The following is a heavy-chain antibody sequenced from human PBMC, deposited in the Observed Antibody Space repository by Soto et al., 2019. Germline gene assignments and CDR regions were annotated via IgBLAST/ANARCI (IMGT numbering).Heavy chain of an antibody. CDR1: GFTFSDYS. V-gene: IGHV3-11*01. Sequence: QVQLVESGGGLVKPGGSLRLSCAASGFTFSDYSMNWVRQTPGKGLERVSFISSSGTTIFYADSVRGRFTISRDNTKNSLCLHMDSLRAEDTAVYFCATPPGGYDRHNYYYHTMDVWGQGTTVTVSS. CDR3: ATPPGGYDRHNYYYHTMDV. D-gene: IGHD5-12*01. CDR2: ISSSGTTI. J-gene: IGHJ6*03.